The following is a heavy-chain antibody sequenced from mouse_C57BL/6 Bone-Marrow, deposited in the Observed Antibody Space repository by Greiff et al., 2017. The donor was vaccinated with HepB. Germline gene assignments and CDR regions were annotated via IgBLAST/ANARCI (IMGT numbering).Heavy chain of an antibody. Sequence: EVQGVESGGGLVKPGGSLKLSCAASGFTFSSYAMSWVRQTPEKRLEWVATISDGGSYTYYPDNVKGRFTISRDNAKNNLYLQMSHLKSEDTAMYYCARDDGRGYYFDYWGQGTTLTVSS. D-gene: IGHD1-1*01. CDR2: ISDGGSYT. J-gene: IGHJ2*01. CDR1: GFTFSSYA. V-gene: IGHV5-4*01. CDR3: ARDDGRGYYFDY.